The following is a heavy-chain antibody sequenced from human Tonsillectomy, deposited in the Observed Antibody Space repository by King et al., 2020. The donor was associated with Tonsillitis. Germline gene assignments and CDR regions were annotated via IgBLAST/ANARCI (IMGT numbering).Heavy chain of an antibody. D-gene: IGHD4-17*01. V-gene: IGHV6-1*01. J-gene: IGHJ4*02. CDR2: TYYRSKWYN. CDR3: ARLYGDYPFFYFDY. CDR1: GDSVSRNRSA. Sequence: VQLQQSGPGLVKPSQTLSLTCAISGDSVSRNRSAWSWIRHSPSRGLEWLGRTYYRSKWYNDYAVSVKSLITINPDTSKNRFSLQLNSVTPEDKAVYYCARLYGDYPFFYFDYWGQGTLVTVSS.